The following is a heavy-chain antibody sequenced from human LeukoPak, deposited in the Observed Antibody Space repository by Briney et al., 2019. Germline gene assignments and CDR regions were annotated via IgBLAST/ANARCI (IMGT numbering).Heavy chain of an antibody. Sequence: PGGSLRLSCAASGFTFSNYFMGWVRQAPGKGLEWVANIKPDGSEKFYVDSVKGRFTISRGNAKNSLYVQMNSLRAEDTAVYYCARGQRRHIDMAPSFDYWGQGTLVTVSS. CDR1: GFTFSNYF. J-gene: IGHJ4*02. D-gene: IGHD5-24*01. CDR2: IKPDGSEK. CDR3: ARGQRRHIDMAPSFDY. V-gene: IGHV3-7*01.